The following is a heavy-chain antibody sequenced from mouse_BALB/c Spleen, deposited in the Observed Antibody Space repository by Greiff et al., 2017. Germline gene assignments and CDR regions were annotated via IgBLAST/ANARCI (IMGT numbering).Heavy chain of an antibody. CDR1: GYAFTNYL. CDR2: INPGSGGT. CDR3: ARFIYYDYERAMDY. V-gene: IGHV1-54*01. J-gene: IGHJ4*01. D-gene: IGHD2-4*01. Sequence: QVQLQQSGAELVRPGTSVKVSCKASGYAFTNYLIEWVKQRPGQGLEWIGVINPGSGGTNYNEKFKGKATLTSDKSSSTAYMELSSLTSEDSAVYYCARFIYYDYERAMDYWGQGTSVTVSS.